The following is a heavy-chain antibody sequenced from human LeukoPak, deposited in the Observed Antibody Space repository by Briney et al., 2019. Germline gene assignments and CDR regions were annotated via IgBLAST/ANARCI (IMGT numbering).Heavy chain of an antibody. Sequence: GGSLRLSCAASGFTFSSYGMSWVRQAPGKGLEWVSAISGSGGSTYYADSVKGRFTISRDNSKNTLYLQMNSLRAEDTAVYYCARDVYGPVDYWGQGTLVTVSS. CDR3: ARDVYGPVDY. CDR1: GFTFSSYG. CDR2: ISGSGGST. D-gene: IGHD3-10*01. V-gene: IGHV3-23*01. J-gene: IGHJ4*02.